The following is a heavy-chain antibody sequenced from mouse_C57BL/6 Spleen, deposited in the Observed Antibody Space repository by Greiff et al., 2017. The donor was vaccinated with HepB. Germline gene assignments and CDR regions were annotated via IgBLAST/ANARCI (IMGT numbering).Heavy chain of an antibody. CDR3: ARDRGDDYFDY. CDR2: ISYDGSN. J-gene: IGHJ2*01. V-gene: IGHV3-6*01. CDR1: GYSITSGYY. Sequence: EVQRVESGPGLVKPSQSLSLTCSVTGYSITSGYYWNWIRQFPGNKLEWMGYISYDGSNNYNPSLKNRISITRDTSKNQFFLKLNSVTTEDTATYYCARDRGDDYFDYWGQGTTLTVSS.